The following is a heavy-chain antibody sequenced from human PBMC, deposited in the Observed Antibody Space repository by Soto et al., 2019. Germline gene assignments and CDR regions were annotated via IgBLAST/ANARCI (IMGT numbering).Heavy chain of an antibody. CDR1: GYTFTGYY. CDR2: INPNSGGT. V-gene: IGHV1-2*02. D-gene: IGHD3-22*01. J-gene: IGHJ4*02. Sequence: ASVKVSCKASGYTFTGYYMHWVRQAPGQGLEWMGWINPNSGGTNYAQKFQGRVTMTRDTSISTAYMELSRLRSDDTAVYYCARATSSYYYDSSGYYYRYYFDYWGQGTLVTVSS. CDR3: ARATSSYYYDSSGYYYRYYFDY.